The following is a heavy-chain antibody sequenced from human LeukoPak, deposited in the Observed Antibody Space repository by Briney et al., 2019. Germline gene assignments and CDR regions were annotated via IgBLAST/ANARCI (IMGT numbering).Heavy chain of an antibody. CDR2: ISAYNGNT. Sequence: ASVKVSCKASGYTFTSYGISWVRQAPGQGLEWMGWISAYNGNTNYAQKLQGRVTMTTDTSTSTAYMELRSLRSDDTAVYYCARVGGGYYDILTGSMYYFDYWGQGTLVTVSS. CDR1: GYTFTSYG. D-gene: IGHD3-9*01. J-gene: IGHJ4*02. V-gene: IGHV1-18*01. CDR3: ARVGGGYYDILTGSMYYFDY.